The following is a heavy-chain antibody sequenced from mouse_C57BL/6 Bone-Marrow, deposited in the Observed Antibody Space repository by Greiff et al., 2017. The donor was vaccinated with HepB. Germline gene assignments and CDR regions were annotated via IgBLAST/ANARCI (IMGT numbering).Heavy chain of an antibody. D-gene: IGHD1-1*01. CDR2: IHPNSGST. J-gene: IGHJ2*01. V-gene: IGHV1-64*01. CDR1: GYTFTSYW. CDR3: ARLDYGSSDY. Sequence: QVQLQQPGAELVKPGASVKLSCKASGYTFTSYWMHWVKQRPGQGLEWIGMIHPNSGSTNYNEKFKSKATLTVDKSSSTAYMQLSSLTSEDAAVYYCARLDYGSSDYWGQGTTLTVSS.